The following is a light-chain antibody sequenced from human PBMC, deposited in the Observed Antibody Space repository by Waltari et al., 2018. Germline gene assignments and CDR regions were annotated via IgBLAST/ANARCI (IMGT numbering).Light chain of an antibody. Sequence: SVLTQPPSVSAAPGQKVTISCSGSSSNIGITFFSRYQNRPGTAPKLLIYYNDQRPSGIPDRFSGSKSGTSATLGITGFQTGDEADYYCGTWDNSLSAGVIGGGTKLTVL. CDR1: SSNIGITF. CDR3: GTWDNSLSAGV. CDR2: YND. J-gene: IGLJ3*02. V-gene: IGLV1-51*01.